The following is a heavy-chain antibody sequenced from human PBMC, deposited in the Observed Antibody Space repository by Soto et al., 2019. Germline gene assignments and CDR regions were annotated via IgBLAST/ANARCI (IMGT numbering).Heavy chain of an antibody. Sequence: QVHLVQSGAEVKKPGSSVKVSCKASGGSFTSYAINWVRQAPGQGLEWMGGIIPMSATRTYAQKFQDRVTITADESSSTVYVELSSLQAEDTAVYYCARPIRYYDVWRDYPPFDYWGQGTLVTVSS. CDR3: ARPIRYYDVWRDYPPFDY. J-gene: IGHJ4*02. D-gene: IGHD3-3*01. CDR1: GGSFTSYA. CDR2: IIPMSATR. V-gene: IGHV1-69*01.